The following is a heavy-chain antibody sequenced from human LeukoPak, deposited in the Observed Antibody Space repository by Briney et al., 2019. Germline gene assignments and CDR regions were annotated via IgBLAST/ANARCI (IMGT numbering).Heavy chain of an antibody. CDR3: ARVSTRGMTTVPQGGDY. Sequence: SGGSLRLSCAASGFTFSSYSMNWVRQAPGKGLEWVSYISSSSSTIYYADSVKGRFTIYRDNAKNSLYLQMNSLRAEDTAVYYCARVSTRGMTTVPQGGDYWGQGTLVTVSS. CDR1: GFTFSSYS. V-gene: IGHV3-48*01. CDR2: ISSSSSTI. D-gene: IGHD4-17*01. J-gene: IGHJ4*02.